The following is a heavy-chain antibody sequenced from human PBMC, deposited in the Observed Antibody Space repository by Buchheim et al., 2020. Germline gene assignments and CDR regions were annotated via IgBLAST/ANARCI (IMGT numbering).Heavy chain of an antibody. J-gene: IGHJ4*02. V-gene: IGHV4-4*02. D-gene: IGHD2-21*02. CDR3: ARVDRGGDCYNFDY. CDR2: IYHSGST. CDR1: GGSISSSYW. Sequence: QVQLQESGPGLVKPSGTLSLTCGVSGGSISSSYWWSWVRQPPGKGLVWIGGIYHSGSTNYNPSLKSRVTISVDKSKNQFSLKLTAVTAADTAVYYCARVDRGGDCYNFDYWGQGTL.